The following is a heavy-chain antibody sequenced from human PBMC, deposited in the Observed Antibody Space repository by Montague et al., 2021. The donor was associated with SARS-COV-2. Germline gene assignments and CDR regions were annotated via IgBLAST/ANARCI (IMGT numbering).Heavy chain of an antibody. Sequence: SETLSLTCTVSGGSISSGGYYWSWIRQHPGKGLEWIGYIYYSGSXXYNPSLKSRVTISVDTSKNQFSLKLSSVTAADTAVYYCARARRGSGSGSYFDILVNWFDPWGQGTLVTVSS. CDR2: IYYSGSX. CDR3: ARARRGSGSGSYFDILVNWFDP. J-gene: IGHJ5*02. V-gene: IGHV4-31*03. D-gene: IGHD3-10*01. CDR1: GGSISSGGYY.